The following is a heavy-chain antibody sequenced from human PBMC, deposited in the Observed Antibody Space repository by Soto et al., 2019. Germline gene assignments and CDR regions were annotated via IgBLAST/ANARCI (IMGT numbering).Heavy chain of an antibody. V-gene: IGHV3-49*04. CDR3: ARHCSGGSCYRQSPH. CDR1: GFTFGDYA. J-gene: IGHJ4*02. D-gene: IGHD2-15*01. CDR2: IRSKAYAGTT. Sequence: PGGSLRLSCTASGFTFGDYAMSWVRQAPGKGLEWVGFIRSKAYAGTTEYAASVKGRFTISRDDSKSIAYLQMNSLKTEDTAVYYCARHCSGGSCYRQSPHWGQGTLVTVSS.